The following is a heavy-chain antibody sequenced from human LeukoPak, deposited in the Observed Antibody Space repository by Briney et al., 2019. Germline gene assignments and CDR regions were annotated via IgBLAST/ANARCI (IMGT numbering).Heavy chain of an antibody. V-gene: IGHV4-31*03. J-gene: IGHJ1*01. D-gene: IGHD3-10*01. CDR3: ARGGGFGGATRAEYFQH. CDR1: GGSISSGGYY. CDR2: IYFSGST. Sequence: SETLSLTCTVSGGSISSGGYYWGCLRQHPGKGLEWIGYIYFSGSTYSNPSLKSRLSISVDTCNNQFSLNRRSVTLARTAVYYRARGGGFGGATRAEYFQHWGQGTLVTVSS.